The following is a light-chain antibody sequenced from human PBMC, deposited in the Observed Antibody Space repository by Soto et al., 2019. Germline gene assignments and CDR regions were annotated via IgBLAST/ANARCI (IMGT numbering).Light chain of an antibody. V-gene: IGKV1-5*03. Sequence: DIQMTQSPSTLSASVGDRVTITCRASQSISSWLAWYQQKPGKAPNLLIYKASTLESGVPSRFSGSGSGREFTLTISSLQPDDFATYYCQQYNSYPWTFGQGTKVDIK. CDR1: QSISSW. CDR3: QQYNSYPWT. CDR2: KAS. J-gene: IGKJ1*01.